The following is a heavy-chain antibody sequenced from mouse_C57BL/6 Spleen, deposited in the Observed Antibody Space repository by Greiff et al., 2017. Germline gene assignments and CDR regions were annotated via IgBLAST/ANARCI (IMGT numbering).Heavy chain of an antibody. CDR3: AREAGYDYGSIYWYFDV. D-gene: IGHD1-1*01. V-gene: IGHV1-81*01. J-gene: IGHJ1*03. Sequence: QVQLQQSGAELARPGASVKLSCKASGYTFTSYGISWVKQRTGQGLEWIGEIYPRSGNTYYNEKFKGKATLTADKSSSTAYMELRSLTSEDSAVYFCAREAGYDYGSIYWYFDVWGTGTTVTVSS. CDR1: GYTFTSYG. CDR2: IYPRSGNT.